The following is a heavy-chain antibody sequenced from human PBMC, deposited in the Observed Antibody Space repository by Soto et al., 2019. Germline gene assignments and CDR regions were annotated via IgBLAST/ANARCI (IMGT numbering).Heavy chain of an antibody. CDR1: GFTFSSYA. CDR3: AKDRRARSTSCLFDY. J-gene: IGHJ4*02. D-gene: IGHD2-2*01. CDR2: ISGSGGST. V-gene: IGHV3-23*01. Sequence: GGSLRLSCAASGFTFSSYAMSWVRQAPGKGLEWVSAISGSGGSTYYADSVKGRFTISRDNSKNTLYLQMNSLRAEDTAVYYCAKDRRARSTSCLFDYWGQGTLVTVSS.